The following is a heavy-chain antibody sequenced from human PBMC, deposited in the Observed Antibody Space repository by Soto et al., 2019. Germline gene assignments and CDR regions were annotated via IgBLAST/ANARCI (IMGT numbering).Heavy chain of an antibody. V-gene: IGHV1-18*01. D-gene: IGHD2-8*01. CDR1: GYTFTSYG. J-gene: IGHJ6*02. CDR2: ISAYNGNT. CDR3: ARDTPINIVLMVYAPYYGMDV. Sequence: QVQLVQSGAEVKKPGASVKVSCKASGYTFTSYGISWVRQAPGQGLEWMGWISAYNGNTNYAQKLQGRVTMTTDTSTSTAYLELRSLRSDDTAVYYCARDTPINIVLMVYAPYYGMDVWGQGTTVTVSS.